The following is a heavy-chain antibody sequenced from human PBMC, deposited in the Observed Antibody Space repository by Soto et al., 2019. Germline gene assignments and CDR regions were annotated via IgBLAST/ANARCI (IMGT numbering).Heavy chain of an antibody. J-gene: IGHJ6*02. CDR3: ARDKGIMWFGEARPSYYGMDV. V-gene: IGHV4-59*01. Sequence: XETLSLTCTVSGGSITSYFWSWVRQPPGKGLEWIGYIYYSGSTNYNPSLKSRVTISVDTSKNQFSLKLSSVTAADTAVYYCARDKGIMWFGEARPSYYGMDVWGQGTTVTVSS. D-gene: IGHD3-10*01. CDR1: GGSITSYF. CDR2: IYYSGST.